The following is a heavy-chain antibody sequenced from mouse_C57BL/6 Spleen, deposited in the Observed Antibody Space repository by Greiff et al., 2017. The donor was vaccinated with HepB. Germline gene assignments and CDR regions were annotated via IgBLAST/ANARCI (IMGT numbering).Heavy chain of an antibody. Sequence: QVQLQQSGAELVKPGASVKLSCKASGYTFTSYWMHWVKQRPGQGLEWIGMIHPNSGSTNYNEKFKSKATLTVDKSSSTAYMQLSSLTSEDSAVYYCARPHYYGSSYEDWYFDVWGTGTTVTVSS. J-gene: IGHJ1*03. D-gene: IGHD1-1*01. CDR1: GYTFTSYW. V-gene: IGHV1-64*01. CDR3: ARPHYYGSSYEDWYFDV. CDR2: IHPNSGST.